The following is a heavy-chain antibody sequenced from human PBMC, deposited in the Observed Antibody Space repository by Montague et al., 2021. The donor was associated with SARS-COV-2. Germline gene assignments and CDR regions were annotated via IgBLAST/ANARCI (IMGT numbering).Heavy chain of an antibody. D-gene: IGHD1-20*01. J-gene: IGHJ6*02. CDR1: GGSISSSSYY. CDR2: IYYSGST. V-gene: IGHV4-39*07. Sequence: SGTLSLTCTVSGGSISSSSYYWGWIRQPPGKGLEWIGSIYYSGSTYYNPSLKSRVTISVGTSKNQFSLKLSSVTAADTAVYYCARDQGYNWNYYYYYGMDVWGQGTTVTVSS. CDR3: ARDQGYNWNYYYYYGMDV.